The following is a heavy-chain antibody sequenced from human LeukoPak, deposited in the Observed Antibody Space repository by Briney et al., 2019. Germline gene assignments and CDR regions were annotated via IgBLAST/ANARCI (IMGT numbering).Heavy chain of an antibody. D-gene: IGHD1-26*01. CDR1: GFTFSSYS. J-gene: IGHJ4*02. Sequence: GGSLRLSCAASGFTFSSYSMNWVRQAPGKGLEWLGRIKSKTDGGTADSAAPVKDRFTLSRDDSKNTLYLQMNSLKIEDTGVYYCTTDESGVGLKWGQGTLVTVSS. CDR2: IKSKTDGGTA. CDR3: TTDESGVGLK. V-gene: IGHV3-15*01.